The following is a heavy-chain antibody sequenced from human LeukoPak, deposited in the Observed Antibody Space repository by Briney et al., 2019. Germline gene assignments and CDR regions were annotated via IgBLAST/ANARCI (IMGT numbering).Heavy chain of an antibody. D-gene: IGHD4-23*01. J-gene: IGHJ3*02. CDR2: INPSGGT. Sequence: SETLSLTCVAYGGSFSGYFWSWIRQPPGKGLEWIGEINPSGGTGNNPSLRSRVTISKDTSKNQLSLKLTSVTAADTAVYYCARHADGGKKAFDMWGQRTMVTVSS. CDR1: GGSFSGYF. CDR3: ARHADGGKKAFDM. V-gene: IGHV4-34*01.